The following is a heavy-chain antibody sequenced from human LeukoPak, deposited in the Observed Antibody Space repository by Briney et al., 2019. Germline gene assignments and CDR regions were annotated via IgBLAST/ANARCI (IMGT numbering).Heavy chain of an antibody. D-gene: IGHD5-18*01. CDR2: INDSGST. J-gene: IGHJ6*02. V-gene: IGHV4-34*01. CDR1: GGSFSGYY. Sequence: SETLSLSCAVYGGSFSGYYWSWVRQPPGKGLEWISEINDSGSTNYTPSLTSRVTISLDTSKNQIALKLSSVTAADTAVYDCARGRSISGYDYYYYGMDVWGQGTTVTVSS. CDR3: ARGRSISGYDYYYYGMDV.